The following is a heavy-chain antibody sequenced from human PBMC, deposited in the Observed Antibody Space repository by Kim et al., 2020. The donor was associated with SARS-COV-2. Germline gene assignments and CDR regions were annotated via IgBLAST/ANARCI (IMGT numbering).Heavy chain of an antibody. CDR2: IYYSGST. CDR3: AREIMITFGGVIDY. J-gene: IGHJ4*02. V-gene: IGHV4-31*03. D-gene: IGHD3-16*01. Sequence: SETLSLTCTVSGGSISSGGYYWSWIRQHPGKGLEWIGYIYYSGSTYYNPSLKSRVTISVDTSKNQFSLKLSSVTAADTAVYYCAREIMITFGGVIDYWGQGTLVTVSS. CDR1: GGSISSGGYY.